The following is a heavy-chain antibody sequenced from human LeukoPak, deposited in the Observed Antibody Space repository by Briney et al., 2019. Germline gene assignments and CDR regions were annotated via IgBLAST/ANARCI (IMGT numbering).Heavy chain of an antibody. V-gene: IGHV3-23*01. CDR1: GFTFSSYA. J-gene: IGHJ4*02. CDR3: ARPRYNWNDAGYFDY. D-gene: IGHD1-20*01. Sequence: PGGSLRLSCAASGFTFSSYAMSWVRQAPGKGLEWVSAISGSGGSTYYADSVKGRFTISRDNSKNTLYLQMNSLRAEDTAVYYCARPRYNWNDAGYFDYWGQGTLVTVSS. CDR2: ISGSGGST.